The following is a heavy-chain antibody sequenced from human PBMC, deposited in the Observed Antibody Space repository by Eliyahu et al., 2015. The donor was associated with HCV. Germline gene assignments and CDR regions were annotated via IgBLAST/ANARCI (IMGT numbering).Heavy chain of an antibody. D-gene: IGHD3-10*01. J-gene: IGHJ6*03. CDR1: GFTFSKAW. CDR3: TTGAPGGFDYYLDV. Sequence: EVQLVESGGGLVKPGGSLRLSCAASGFTFSKAWMSWVRQGPREGGGWIGRIKSKTDGGTTDYAAPVKGRFTISRDDSKSTLYLQMNSLKTEDTAVYYCTTGAPGGFDYYLDVWGQGTTVTVSS. V-gene: IGHV3-15*01. CDR2: IKSKTDGGTT.